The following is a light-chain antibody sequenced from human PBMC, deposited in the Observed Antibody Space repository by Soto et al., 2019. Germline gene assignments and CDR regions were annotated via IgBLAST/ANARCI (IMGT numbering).Light chain of an antibody. CDR1: QAISGY. Sequence: PSSLSASVGDRVTITCRASQAISGYLAWYQQNPGQAPKLLIYAASTLQSGVPSRFSGSGSGTDFTLTISSLHPADFATYYCQQFKSYPYTFGQGTKVDIK. CDR2: AAS. CDR3: QQFKSYPYT. J-gene: IGKJ2*01. V-gene: IGKV1-9*01.